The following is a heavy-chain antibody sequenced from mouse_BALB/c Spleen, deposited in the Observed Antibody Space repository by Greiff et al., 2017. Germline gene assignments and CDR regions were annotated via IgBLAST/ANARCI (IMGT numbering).Heavy chain of an antibody. CDR2: ISSGGGST. CDR1: GFAFSSYD. CDR3: ARRWDYAMDY. D-gene: IGHD2-4*01. V-gene: IGHV5-12-1*01. J-gene: IGHJ4*01. Sequence: EVMLVESGGGLVKPGGSLKLSCAASGFAFSSYDMPWVRQTPEKRLEWVAYISSGGGSTYYPDTVKGRSTITRDNAKNTLYLQMSSLKSEDTAMYYCARRWDYAMDYWGQGTSVTVSS.